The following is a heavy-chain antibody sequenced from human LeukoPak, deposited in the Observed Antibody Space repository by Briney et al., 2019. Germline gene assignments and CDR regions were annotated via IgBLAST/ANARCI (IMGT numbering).Heavy chain of an antibody. CDR2: MSYDGTNK. D-gene: IGHD2-15*01. CDR3: AKRGYCSGGRCYSFNFDY. J-gene: IGHJ4*02. Sequence: GRSLRLSCAASGFTFSSHGMHWVRQAPGKGLEWVALMSYDGTNKVYADSVKGRFTISRDNSKNTLYLEMNNLRAEDTAVYYCAKRGYCSGGRCYSFNFDYWGQGTLVTVSS. V-gene: IGHV3-30*18. CDR1: GFTFSSHG.